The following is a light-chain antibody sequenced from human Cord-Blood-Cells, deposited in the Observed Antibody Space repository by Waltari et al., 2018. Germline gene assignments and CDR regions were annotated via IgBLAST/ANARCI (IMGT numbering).Light chain of an antibody. CDR2: DVS. CDR3: CSYAGSYTYV. Sequence: QSALTQPRSVSGSPGQSVTISCTGTSSDVGGYNYVSWYQHHPGKAPKHMIYDVSKRPSGVPDRFSGSKSGNTASLTISGLHAEDEADYCCCSYAGSYTYVFGTGTKVTVL. V-gene: IGLV2-11*01. J-gene: IGLJ1*01. CDR1: SSDVGGYNY.